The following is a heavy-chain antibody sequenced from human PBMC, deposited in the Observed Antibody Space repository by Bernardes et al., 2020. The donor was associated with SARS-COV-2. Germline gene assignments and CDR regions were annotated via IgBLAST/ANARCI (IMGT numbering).Heavy chain of an antibody. V-gene: IGHV3-13*01. CDR2: IGTAGDT. D-gene: IGHD6-13*01. CDR1: GFTLSSYD. Sequence: GYLRRSCAASGFTLSSYDMHWVRQATGKGLEWVSAIGTAGDTYYPGSVKGRFTISRENAKNSLYLQMNSLRAGDTAVYYCARAVGSSWYGDAFDIWGQGTMVTVSS. J-gene: IGHJ3*02. CDR3: ARAVGSSWYGDAFDI.